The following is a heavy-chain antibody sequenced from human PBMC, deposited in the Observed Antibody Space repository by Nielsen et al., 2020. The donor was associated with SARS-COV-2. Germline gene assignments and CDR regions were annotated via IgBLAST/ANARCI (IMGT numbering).Heavy chain of an antibody. D-gene: IGHD3-3*01. Sequence: GESLKISCAASGFTFSSYAMSWVRQAPGKGLEWVSAISGSGGSTYYADSVKGRFTISRDNSKNTLYLQMNSLRAEDTAVYYCAKEGVSADFQHWGQGTLVTVSS. CDR3: AKEGVSADFQH. V-gene: IGHV3-23*01. CDR1: GFTFSSYA. J-gene: IGHJ1*01. CDR2: ISGSGGST.